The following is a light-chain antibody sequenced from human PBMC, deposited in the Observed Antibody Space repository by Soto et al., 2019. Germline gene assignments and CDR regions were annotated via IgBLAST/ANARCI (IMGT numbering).Light chain of an antibody. V-gene: IGKV3-20*01. CDR2: GAS. CDR3: QQYESSWT. J-gene: IGKJ1*01. CDR1: QSISSTF. Sequence: EIVLTQSPGTLSLSPGERATLSCRASQSISSTFLAWYQHKPGQAPRVLVYGASRMATGIPDRFSGSGSGTDFTLTISRLEPEDFAVYYCQQYESSWTFGQGTKVE.